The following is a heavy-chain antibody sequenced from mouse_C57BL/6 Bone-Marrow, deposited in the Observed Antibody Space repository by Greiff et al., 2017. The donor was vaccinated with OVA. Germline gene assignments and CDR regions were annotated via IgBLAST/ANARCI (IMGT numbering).Heavy chain of an antibody. V-gene: IGHV5-17*01. J-gene: IGHJ2*01. CDR3: ASSGVYYGYDGAPYFDY. CDR2: ISSGSSTI. D-gene: IGHD2-2*01. CDR1: GFTFSDYG. Sequence: EVNVVESWGGLVKPGGSLKLSCAASGFTFSDYGMHWVRQAPEKGLEWVAYISSGSSTIYYADTVKGRFTISRDNAKNTLFLQMTSLRSEDTAMYYCASSGVYYGYDGAPYFDYWGQGTTLTVSS.